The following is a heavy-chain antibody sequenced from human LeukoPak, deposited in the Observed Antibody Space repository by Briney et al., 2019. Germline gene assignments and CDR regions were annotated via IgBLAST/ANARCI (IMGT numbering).Heavy chain of an antibody. CDR1: GFTFSNCA. Sequence: GGSLRLPCSASGFTFSNCAMHWVRQAPGKGPEYVSVISSYGDKTYYADSVKGRFTISRDNSKNTVSLQMSSLRAEDTAVYYCVKDLYKGDTSSWYYFDYWGQGTLVTVSS. CDR2: ISSYGDKT. V-gene: IGHV3-64D*06. D-gene: IGHD6-13*01. J-gene: IGHJ4*02. CDR3: VKDLYKGDTSSWYYFDY.